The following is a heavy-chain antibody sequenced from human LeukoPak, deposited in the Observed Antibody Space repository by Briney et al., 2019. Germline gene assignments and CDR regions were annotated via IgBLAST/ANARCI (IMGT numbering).Heavy chain of an antibody. Sequence: GGSLRLSCAASGFTFSSYWMSWVRQAPGKGLEWVAKIRQDGSEKYYVDSVKGRFTISRDNAKNSVSLQMNSLRGEDTAVYYCVRALGSSSADYWGQGTLVTVSS. CDR1: GFTFSSYW. CDR2: IRQDGSEK. CDR3: VRALGSSSADY. D-gene: IGHD6-6*01. V-gene: IGHV3-7*01. J-gene: IGHJ4*02.